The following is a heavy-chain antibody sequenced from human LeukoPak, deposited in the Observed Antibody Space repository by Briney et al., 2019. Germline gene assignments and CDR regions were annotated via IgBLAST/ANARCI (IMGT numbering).Heavy chain of an antibody. D-gene: IGHD3-22*01. CDR1: GGSVSSGSYY. CDR3: ARVVTGSGSYYDSSGYQFDY. J-gene: IGHJ4*02. V-gene: IGHV4-61*01. Sequence: SETLSLTCTVSGGSVSSGSYYWSWIRQPPGKGLEWIGYIYYSGSTNYDPSLKSRVTISVDTSKNQFSLKLSSVTAADTAVYYCARVVTGSGSYYDSSGYQFDYWGQGTLVTVSS. CDR2: IYYSGST.